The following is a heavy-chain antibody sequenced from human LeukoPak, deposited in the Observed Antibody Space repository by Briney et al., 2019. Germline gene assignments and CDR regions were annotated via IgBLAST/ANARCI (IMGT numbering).Heavy chain of an antibody. CDR3: AKPHYGSGYNS. J-gene: IGHJ4*02. D-gene: IGHD3-3*02. CDR2: ISGSGSST. Sequence: PGGSLRLSCAASEFTFSTYVMSWVRQAPGKGLELVSAISGSGSSTYYADSVKGRFTISRDNSRNTLYLQMNSLRAEDTAVYHCAKPHYGSGYNSWGQGTLVTVSS. CDR1: EFTFSTYV. V-gene: IGHV3-23*01.